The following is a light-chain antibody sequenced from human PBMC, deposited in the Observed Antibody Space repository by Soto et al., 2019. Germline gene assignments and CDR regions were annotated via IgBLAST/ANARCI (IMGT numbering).Light chain of an antibody. CDR1: QAIKNY. Sequence: DIPMTQSPSGMSASVGDRVTITCRASQAIKNYLAWFQQRPGEVPRRLIYAASNLQSGVPSRFSGSGFGTEFTLTISSLQPEDFATYYCLQHYGYPQTFGQGTKVEI. V-gene: IGKV1-17*03. CDR2: AAS. J-gene: IGKJ1*01. CDR3: LQHYGYPQT.